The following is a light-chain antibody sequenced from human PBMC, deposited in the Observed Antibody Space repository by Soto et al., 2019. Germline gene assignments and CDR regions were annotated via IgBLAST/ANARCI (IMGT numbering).Light chain of an antibody. J-gene: IGKJ4*01. CDR1: QSVSSN. CDR2: GAS. Sequence: EIVRTQSPATLSVSPGERATLSCRASQSVSSNLAWYQQQPGQAPRLLIYGASTRATGFPARFSGSGSGTEFTLTISSLQSEDFAIYYCQQYNNWPLTFGGGTKVEIK. CDR3: QQYNNWPLT. V-gene: IGKV3-15*01.